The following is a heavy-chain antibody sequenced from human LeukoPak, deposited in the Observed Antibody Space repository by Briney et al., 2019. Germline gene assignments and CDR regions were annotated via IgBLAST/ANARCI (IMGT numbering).Heavy chain of an antibody. J-gene: IGHJ4*02. D-gene: IGHD3-16*01. CDR1: GGSISSGGYS. V-gene: IGHV4-30-2*01. CDR3: ARGERWNYFDY. CDR2: IYHSGST. Sequence: SETLSLTCAVSGGSISSGGYSWSWIRQPPGKGLEWIGYIYHSGSTYYNPSLKSRVTISVDRSKNQFSLKLSSVTAADTAVYYCARGERWNYFDYWGQGTLVTVSS.